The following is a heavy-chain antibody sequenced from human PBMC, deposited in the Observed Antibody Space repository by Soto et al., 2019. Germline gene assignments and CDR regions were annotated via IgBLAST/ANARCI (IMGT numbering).Heavy chain of an antibody. V-gene: IGHV1-2*02. CDR1: GYTFTAYY. CDR2: INPRFGDT. J-gene: IGHJ6*02. D-gene: IGHD3-10*01. CDR3: ARNMAYYYGPGSGNGHGF. Sequence: QVQLVQSGAELKEPGDSVRVSCEASGYTFTAYYIHWLRQAPGQGLEWMGWINPRFGDTSYAQDFQGRVSMTRDTSISTVYMELSRLTSDDTAIYYCARNMAYYYGPGSGNGHGFWGQGTTVTVFS.